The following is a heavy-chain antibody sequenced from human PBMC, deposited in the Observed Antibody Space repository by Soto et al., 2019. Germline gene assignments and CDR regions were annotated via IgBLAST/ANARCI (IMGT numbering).Heavy chain of an antibody. V-gene: IGHV3-23*01. Sequence: GGSLRLSCAASGFTFSSYAMSWVRQAPGKGLEWVSAISGSGGSTYYADSVKGRFTISRDNSKNTLYLQMNSLRAEDTALYYCAKDEGDLFTGPKDAFDIWGQETMVPVS. CDR2: ISGSGGST. CDR1: GFTFSSYA. J-gene: IGHJ3*02. CDR3: AKDEGDLFTGPKDAFDI. D-gene: IGHD3-9*01.